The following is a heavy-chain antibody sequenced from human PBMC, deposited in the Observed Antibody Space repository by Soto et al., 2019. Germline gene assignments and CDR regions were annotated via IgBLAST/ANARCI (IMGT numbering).Heavy chain of an antibody. CDR1: GGSISSIDYF. J-gene: IGHJ5*02. CDR3: ARVMAAMQNWLDT. Sequence: QVQLQESGPGLVKPSQTLSLTCSVSGGSISSIDYFWSWIRQPPGKGLEWIGFIYHTGTTYYNPSLRSRVTISIDTSKSQFSMKLNSVTAADTAVDYCARVMAAMQNWLDTWGQGTLVTVSP. D-gene: IGHD2-2*01. V-gene: IGHV4-30-4*01. CDR2: IYHTGTT.